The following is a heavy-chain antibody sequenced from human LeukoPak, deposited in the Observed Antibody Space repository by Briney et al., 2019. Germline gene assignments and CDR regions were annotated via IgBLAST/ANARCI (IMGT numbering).Heavy chain of an antibody. V-gene: IGHV1-2*02. CDR1: GYTFTSYY. D-gene: IGHD3/OR15-3a*01. CDR2: INPNSGGT. CDR3: ARAPYCDFSSCYTGNNWFNP. J-gene: IGHJ5*02. Sequence: ASVKVSCKASGYTFTSYYMHWVRQAPGQGLEWMGWINPNSGGTNYAQKFQGRVTMTRDTSVNTAYMEASRLRSDDTAVYYCARAPYCDFSSCYTGNNWFNPWGQGTLVTVSS.